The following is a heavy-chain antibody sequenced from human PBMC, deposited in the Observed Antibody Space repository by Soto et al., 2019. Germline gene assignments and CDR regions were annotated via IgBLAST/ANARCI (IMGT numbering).Heavy chain of an antibody. D-gene: IGHD4-4*01. CDR2: INPGIINPADSDI. CDR1: GYSFTTYW. V-gene: IGHV5-51*01. CDR3: ARHEQFYYQFYGMDV. Sequence: EVQLVQSGAEVRKPGDSLRISCETSGYSFTTYWLAWVRQRPGKGLEWMGIINPGIINPADSDIRYSPSFQGRVTISADRSINTAYLQWSSLEASDTAIYYCARHEQFYYQFYGMDVWGQGTTVTVSS. J-gene: IGHJ6*02.